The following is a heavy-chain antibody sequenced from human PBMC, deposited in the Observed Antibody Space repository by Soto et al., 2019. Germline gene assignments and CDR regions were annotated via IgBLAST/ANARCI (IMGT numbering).Heavy chain of an antibody. Sequence: QVQLEESGPGLVKPSQTLSLTCSVSGGSIRSGDHYWSWIRQSPGKGLEWIGYIYYSGISHYNPSLKSRVSMSVDTSKNHFSLKLMSVTAADTAVYYCVRATYDSENYLPYFDNWGQGALVTVSS. CDR1: GGSIRSGDHY. CDR3: VRATYDSENYLPYFDN. D-gene: IGHD1-7*01. CDR2: IYYSGIS. V-gene: IGHV4-30-4*01. J-gene: IGHJ4*02.